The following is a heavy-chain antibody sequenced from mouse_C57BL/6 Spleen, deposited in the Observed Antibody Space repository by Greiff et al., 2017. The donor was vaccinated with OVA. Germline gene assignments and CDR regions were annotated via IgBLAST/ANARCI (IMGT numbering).Heavy chain of an antibody. V-gene: IGHV1-50*01. CDR1: GYTFTSYW. CDR3: ARSDGSFYYFDY. CDR2: IDPSDSYT. D-gene: IGHD1-1*01. J-gene: IGHJ2*01. Sequence: QVQLQQPGAELVKPGASVKLSCKASGYTFTSYWMQWVKQRPGQGLEWIGEIDPSDSYTNYNQKFKGKATLTVDKSSSTANMQLSSLTSEDSAVYYCARSDGSFYYFDYWGQGTTLTVSS.